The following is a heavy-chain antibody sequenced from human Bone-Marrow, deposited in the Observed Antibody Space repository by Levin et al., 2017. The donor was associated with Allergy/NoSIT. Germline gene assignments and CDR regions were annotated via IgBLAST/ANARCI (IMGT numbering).Heavy chain of an antibody. V-gene: IGHV3-30*04. Sequence: GGSLRLSCAASAFTFSSYRMHWVRQAPGKGLEWVAVISYDGTNKYYADSVKGRFTISRDNSKNTLYLQMNSLRAEDTAVFYCARGSLGEYSYDSPYSYGMDVWGQGTTVTVSS. D-gene: IGHD5-18*01. CDR3: ARGSLGEYSYDSPYSYGMDV. CDR2: ISYDGTNK. J-gene: IGHJ6*02. CDR1: AFTFSSYR.